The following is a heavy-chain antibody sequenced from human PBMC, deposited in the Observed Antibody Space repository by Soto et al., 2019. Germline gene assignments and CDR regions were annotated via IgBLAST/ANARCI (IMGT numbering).Heavy chain of an antibody. D-gene: IGHD3-16*01. CDR2: IWYDGSNK. V-gene: IGHV3-33*01. Sequence: LRLSCAASGFTFSSYGMHWVRQAPGKGLEWVAVIWYDGSNKYYADSVKGRFTISRDNSKNTLYLQMNSLRAEDTAVYYCARDLEWLARTYYRSRWYNDYAVSVRSRITVNADTSKNQFSLQLTSVTPEDTAIYYCAGTTSHHWLYMDVWGRGTTVTVSS. CDR3: ARDLEWLARTYYRSRWYNDYAVSVRSRITVNADTSKNQFSLQLTSVTPEDTAIYYCAGTTSHHWLYMDV. CDR1: GFTFSSYG. J-gene: IGHJ6*03.